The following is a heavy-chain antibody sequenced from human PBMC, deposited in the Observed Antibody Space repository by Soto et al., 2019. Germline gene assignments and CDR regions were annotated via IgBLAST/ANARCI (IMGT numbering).Heavy chain of an antibody. J-gene: IGHJ4*02. D-gene: IGHD5-18*01. Sequence: QVQLVQSGAEEKKPGASVKVSCKASGYTFTSYAMHWVRQAPGQRLEWMGWINAGNGNTKYSQKFQGRVTITRDTSASTAYMELSSLRSEDTAVYYCARGPALAVLQLWLVLWGQGTPVTVSS. CDR2: INAGNGNT. V-gene: IGHV1-3*05. CDR1: GYTFTSYA. CDR3: ARGPALAVLQLWLVL.